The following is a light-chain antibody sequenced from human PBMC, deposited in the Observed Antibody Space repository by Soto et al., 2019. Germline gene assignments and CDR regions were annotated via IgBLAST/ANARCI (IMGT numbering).Light chain of an antibody. J-gene: IGLJ3*02. CDR2: EGS. Sequence: QSALTQPASVSGSPGQSITISCTGTSSGVGSYNLVSWYQQHPGKAPKLMIYEGSKRPSGVSNRFSGSKSGNTASLTISGLQAEDEIAYYCCSYAGSRVFSGGTKLTVL. V-gene: IGLV2-23*01. CDR3: CSYAGSRV. CDR1: SSGVGSYNL.